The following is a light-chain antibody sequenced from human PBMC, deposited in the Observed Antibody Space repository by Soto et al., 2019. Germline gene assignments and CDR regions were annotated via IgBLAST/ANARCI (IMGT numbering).Light chain of an antibody. Sequence: EVVLTQSPATLSVFPGERATLSCRASQTVGINLAWYQKKLGQAPRLLIYGASTRATGIPARFSGGGSGTEFTLTINSLQSEDVAVYYCQQYKECPPETFGQGSKVEIK. J-gene: IGKJ1*01. V-gene: IGKV3-15*01. CDR3: QQYKECPPET. CDR1: QTVGIN. CDR2: GAS.